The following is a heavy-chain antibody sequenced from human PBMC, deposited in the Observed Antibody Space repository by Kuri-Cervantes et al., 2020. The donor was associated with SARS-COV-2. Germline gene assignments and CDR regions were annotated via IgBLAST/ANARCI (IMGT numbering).Heavy chain of an antibody. V-gene: IGHV1-69*13. D-gene: IGHD3-3*01. CDR2: IIPIFGTA. J-gene: IGHJ6*03. CDR1: GGTFSSYA. CDR3: ARFYYDFWSGYRTTNYYMDV. Sequence: SVKVSCKASGGTFSSYAISWVRQAPGQGLEWMGGIIPIFGTANYAQKFQGRVTITADESTNTAYMELSSLRSEDTAVYYCARFYYDFWSGYRTTNYYMDVWGKGTTVTVSS.